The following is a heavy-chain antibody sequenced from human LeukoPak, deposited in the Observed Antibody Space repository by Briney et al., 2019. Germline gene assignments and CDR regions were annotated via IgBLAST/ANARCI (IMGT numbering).Heavy chain of an antibody. J-gene: IGHJ4*02. Sequence: ASVKVSCKASGYTFTGYYMHWVRQAPGQGLEWMGWINPNSGGTSYAQKFQGRVTMTRDTSISTAYMELSRLRSDDTAVYYCARGGSRASPPLYYFDYWGQGTLVTVSS. V-gene: IGHV1-2*02. D-gene: IGHD2-2*01. CDR1: GYTFTGYY. CDR3: ARGGSRASPPLYYFDY. CDR2: INPNSGGT.